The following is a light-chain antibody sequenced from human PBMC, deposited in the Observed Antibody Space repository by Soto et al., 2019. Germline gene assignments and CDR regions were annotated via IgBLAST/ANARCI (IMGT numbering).Light chain of an antibody. V-gene: IGKV3-20*01. CDR3: QQYGSSPRT. CDR2: GAS. CDR1: QSVSSVY. Sequence: EVVLTQSPGTLSLSPGERATLSCRASQSVSSVYLAWYQQRPGQAPSLLMYGASSRATGTPERFSSSGSGTDFTLTISRLEPEDFAVYYCQQYGSSPRTFGQGTKVDIK. J-gene: IGKJ1*01.